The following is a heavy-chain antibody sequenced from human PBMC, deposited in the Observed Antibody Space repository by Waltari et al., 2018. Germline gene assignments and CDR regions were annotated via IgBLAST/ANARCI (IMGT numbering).Heavy chain of an antibody. D-gene: IGHD3-3*02. Sequence: QVQLAPSGAEVKKPGAPVQVSSQASGYTFNSYYIHSLRQAPGQGLEWVGGIIPIFGAANYAQKFQGRVTITADESTSTAYMELSSLRSEDTAVYYCAKKHLASGVPDYWGQGTLVTVSS. J-gene: IGHJ4*02. CDR2: IIPIFGAA. CDR1: GYTFNSYY. CDR3: AKKHLASGVPDY. V-gene: IGHV1-69*01.